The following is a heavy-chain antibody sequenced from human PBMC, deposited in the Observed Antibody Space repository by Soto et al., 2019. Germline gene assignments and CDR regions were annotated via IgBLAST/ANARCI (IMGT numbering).Heavy chain of an antibody. CDR3: ARFGDSSDP. Sequence: QVQLQESGPGLVKPSETLSLTCTVSVGSVSSGSYYWSWIRQPPGKGLEWIGYIYYSGSTNYNPSLKSRVTISVDTSKNQFSLKLSSVTAADTAVYYCARFGDSSDPWGQGTLVTVSS. V-gene: IGHV4-61*01. CDR2: IYYSGST. J-gene: IGHJ5*02. D-gene: IGHD4-17*01. CDR1: VGSVSSGSYY.